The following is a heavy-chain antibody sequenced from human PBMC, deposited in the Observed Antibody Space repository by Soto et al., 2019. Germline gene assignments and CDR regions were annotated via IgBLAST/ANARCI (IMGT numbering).Heavy chain of an antibody. CDR1: GFTFSSYA. J-gene: IGHJ4*02. Sequence: EVQLLESGGGLVQPGGSLRLSCAASGFTFSSYAMSCVRQAPGKGLEWVSAISGSGGSTYYADSVKGRFTISRDNSKNTLYLQMNSLRAEDTAVYYCAKDRDRGTYYFDYWGQGTLVTVSS. V-gene: IGHV3-23*01. CDR2: ISGSGGST. CDR3: AKDRDRGTYYFDY. D-gene: IGHD1-1*01.